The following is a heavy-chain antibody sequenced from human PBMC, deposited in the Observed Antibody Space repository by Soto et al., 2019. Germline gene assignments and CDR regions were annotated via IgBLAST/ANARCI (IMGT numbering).Heavy chain of an antibody. CDR2: INHSGST. V-gene: IGHV4-34*01. J-gene: IGHJ6*02. CDR1: GGSFSGYY. Sequence: SETLSLTCAVYGGSFSGYYWSWIRQPPGKGLEWIGEINHSGSTNYNPSLKSRVTISVDTSKNQFSLKLSSLTAADTAVYYCAMVHYGMDVWGQGTTVTVSS. D-gene: IGHD3-10*01. CDR3: AMVHYGMDV.